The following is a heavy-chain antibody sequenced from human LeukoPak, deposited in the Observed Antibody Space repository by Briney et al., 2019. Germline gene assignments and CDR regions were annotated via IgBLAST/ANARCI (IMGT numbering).Heavy chain of an antibody. V-gene: IGHV4-4*07. J-gene: IGHJ4*02. CDR3: ARPSDYDSSGYYFDY. D-gene: IGHD3-22*01. CDR1: GGSISSYY. CDR2: IYTSGST. Sequence: PSETLSLTCTVSGGSISSYYWSWIRQPAGKGLEWIGRIYTSGSTNYNPSLKSRVTISVDTSKNQFSLKLSSVTAADTAVYYCARPSDYDSSGYYFDYWGQGTLVTVSS.